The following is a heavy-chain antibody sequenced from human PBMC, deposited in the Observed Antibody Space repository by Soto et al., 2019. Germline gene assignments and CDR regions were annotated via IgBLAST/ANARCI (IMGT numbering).Heavy chain of an antibody. CDR3: ARDTATPDFWSGFEKYYYYGMDV. V-gene: IGHV3-21*01. CDR1: GFTFSSYS. D-gene: IGHD3-3*01. Sequence: GGSLRLSCAASGFTFSSYSMNWVRQAPGKGLEWVSYISSSSSYIYYADSVKGRFTISRDNAKNSLYLQMNSLRAEDTAVYYCARDTATPDFWSGFEKYYYYGMDVWGQGTTVTVSS. J-gene: IGHJ6*02. CDR2: ISSSSSYI.